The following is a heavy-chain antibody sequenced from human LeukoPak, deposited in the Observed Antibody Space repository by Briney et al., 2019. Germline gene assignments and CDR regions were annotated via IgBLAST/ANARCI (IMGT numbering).Heavy chain of an antibody. CDR1: GYTFTSYD. V-gene: IGHV1-8*01. CDR2: MNPNSGNT. J-gene: IGHJ6*03. D-gene: IGHD3-3*01. CDR3: ARAHYDFWSGYYPKTYYYYYMDV. Sequence: ASVKVSCKASGYTFTSYDINWVRQATGQGLEWMGWMNPNSGNTGYAQKFQGRVIMTRNTSISTAYMELSSLRSEDTAVYYCARAHYDFWSGYYPKTYYYYYMDVWGKGTTVTVSS.